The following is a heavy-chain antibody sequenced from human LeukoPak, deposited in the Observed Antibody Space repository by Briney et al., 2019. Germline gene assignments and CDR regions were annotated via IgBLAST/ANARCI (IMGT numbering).Heavy chain of an antibody. J-gene: IGHJ3*02. D-gene: IGHD3-22*01. V-gene: IGHV3-21*01. CDR2: ISSSSSYI. Sequence: GGSLRLSCAASGFTFSSYSMNWVRQAPGKGLEWVPSISSSSSYIYYADSVKGRFTISRDNAKNSLYLQMNSLRAEDTAVYYCARVGYYDSSGYRAFDIWGQGTMVTVSS. CDR1: GFTFSSYS. CDR3: ARVGYYDSSGYRAFDI.